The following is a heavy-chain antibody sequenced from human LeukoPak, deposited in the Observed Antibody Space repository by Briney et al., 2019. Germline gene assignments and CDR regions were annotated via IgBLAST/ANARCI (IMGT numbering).Heavy chain of an antibody. J-gene: IGHJ4*02. CDR1: GFTFSTYC. CDR3: AKDLRSYYYDSSGDPSFYFDY. D-gene: IGHD3-22*01. CDR2: IWYYGSNK. V-gene: IGHV3-33*06. Sequence: GGSLRLSCAASGFTFSTYCMHWVRQAPGKGLEWVTVIWYYGSNKYYADFVKGRFTISRDNSKNTLYLQMNSLRAEDTAVYYCAKDLRSYYYDSSGDPSFYFDYWGQGTLVTVSS.